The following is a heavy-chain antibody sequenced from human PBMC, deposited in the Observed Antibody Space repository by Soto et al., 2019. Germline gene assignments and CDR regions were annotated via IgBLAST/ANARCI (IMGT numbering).Heavy chain of an antibody. V-gene: IGHV4-39*01. J-gene: IGHJ5*02. Sequence: QLQLQESGPGLVKPSETLSLTCTVSGGSISSSSYYWGWIRQPPGKGLEWIGSIYYSGSTYYNPSLKSRVTISVDTSKNQFSLKLSSVTAADTAAYYCARHPKAAGRQALCFDPWGQGTLVTVSS. CDR3: ARHPKAAGRQALCFDP. CDR2: IYYSGST. D-gene: IGHD6-13*01. CDR1: GGSISSSSYY.